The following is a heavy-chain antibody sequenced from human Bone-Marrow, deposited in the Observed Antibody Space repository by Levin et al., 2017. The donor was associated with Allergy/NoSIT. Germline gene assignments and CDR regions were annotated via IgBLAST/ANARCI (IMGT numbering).Heavy chain of an antibody. CDR3: AKGEDNVLRFLEWLAPGNWFDP. CDR1: GFTFSSYG. CDR2: ISYDGSNK. J-gene: IGHJ5*02. V-gene: IGHV3-30*18. Sequence: GGSLRLSCAASGFTFSSYGMHWVRQAPGKGLEWVAVISYDGSNKYYADSVKGRFTISRDNSKNTLYLQMNSLRAEDTAVYYCAKGEDNVLRFLEWLAPGNWFDPWGQGTLVTVSS. D-gene: IGHD3-3*01.